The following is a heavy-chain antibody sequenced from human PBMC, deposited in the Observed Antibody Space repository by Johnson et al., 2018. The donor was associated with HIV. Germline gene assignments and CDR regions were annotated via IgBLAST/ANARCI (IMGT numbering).Heavy chain of an antibody. CDR1: GFTFSSFG. Sequence: QVQLVESGGGLVQPGGSLRLSCAASGFTFSSFGMHWVRQAPGKGLEWVAVIWYDGSNRYYADSVKGRFTISRDNSRNTLYLQMNSLRVEDTAVYYCAKDQWSSSGTNEAFAMWGKGTMVTGAS. CDR2: IWYDGSNR. CDR3: AKDQWSSSGTNEAFAM. D-gene: IGHD6-13*01. V-gene: IGHV3-33*06. J-gene: IGHJ3*02.